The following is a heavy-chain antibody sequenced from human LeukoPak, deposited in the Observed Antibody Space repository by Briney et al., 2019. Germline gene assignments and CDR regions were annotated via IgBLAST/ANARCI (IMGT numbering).Heavy chain of an antibody. Sequence: MTSETLSLTCTVSGGSISSGAYYWSWIRQPPGKGLEWIGYIYYSGTTYYNPSLKGRLTISVDTSKNQFSLKLSSVTAADTAVYYCARVGGKMWRDPEDIWGQGTMVTVSS. CDR1: GGSISSGAYY. J-gene: IGHJ3*02. V-gene: IGHV4-30-4*01. D-gene: IGHD3-16*01. CDR3: ARVGGKMWRDPEDI. CDR2: IYYSGTT.